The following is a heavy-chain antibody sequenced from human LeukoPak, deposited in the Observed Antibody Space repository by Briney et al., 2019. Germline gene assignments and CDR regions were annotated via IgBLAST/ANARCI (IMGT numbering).Heavy chain of an antibody. CDR2: INHSGST. CDR1: GGSFSGYY. J-gene: IGHJ4*02. Sequence: SETLSLTCAVYGGSFSGYYWSWIRQPPGKGLEWIGEINHSGSTNYNPSLKSRVTILVDTSKNQFSLKLSSVTAADTAVYYCARDTMVRGVTSPQASTFFDYWGQGTLVTVSS. CDR3: ARDTMVRGVTSPQASTFFDY. D-gene: IGHD3-10*01. V-gene: IGHV4-34*01.